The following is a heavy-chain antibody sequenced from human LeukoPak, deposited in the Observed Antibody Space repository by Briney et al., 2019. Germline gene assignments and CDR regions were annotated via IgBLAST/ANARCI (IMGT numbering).Heavy chain of an antibody. V-gene: IGHV4-34*01. J-gene: IGHJ4*02. CDR3: ASMVVVAATIFDY. D-gene: IGHD2-15*01. CDR2: TNHSGST. Sequence: MPSKTPSVTSAAEGGCFSGHHWTLIRHLPRQGLYLIGETNHSGSTNYNPSLKSRVTISVDTSKNQFSLKLSSVTAADTAVYYCASMVVVAATIFDYWGQGTLVTVSS. CDR1: GGCFSGHH.